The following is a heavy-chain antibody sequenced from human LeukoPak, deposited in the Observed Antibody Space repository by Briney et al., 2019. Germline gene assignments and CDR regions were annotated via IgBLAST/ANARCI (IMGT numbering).Heavy chain of an antibody. CDR3: ARGRGPYLRFFHGDYYYYGMDV. J-gene: IGHJ6*02. Sequence: SVKVSCKVSGYTLTELSMHWVRQAPGQGLEWMGGIIPIFGTANYAQKFQGRVTITADESTSTAYMELSSLRSEDTAVYYCARGRGPYLRFFHGDYYYYGMDVWGQGTTVTVSS. V-gene: IGHV1-69*13. CDR1: GYTLTELS. CDR2: IIPIFGTA. D-gene: IGHD3-3*01.